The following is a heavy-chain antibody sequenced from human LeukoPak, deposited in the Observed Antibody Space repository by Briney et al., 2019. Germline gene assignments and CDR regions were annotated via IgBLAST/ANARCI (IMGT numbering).Heavy chain of an antibody. CDR1: GGSISSGSYY. Sequence: SETLSLTCTVSGGSISSGSYYWSWIRQPAGKGLEWIGRIYTSGCTNYNPSLKSRVTISVDTSKNQFSLKLSSVTAADTAVYYCAREVRSRYSNYPGVDYWGQGTLVTVSS. D-gene: IGHD4-11*01. V-gene: IGHV4-61*02. CDR3: AREVRSRYSNYPGVDY. J-gene: IGHJ4*02. CDR2: IYTSGCT.